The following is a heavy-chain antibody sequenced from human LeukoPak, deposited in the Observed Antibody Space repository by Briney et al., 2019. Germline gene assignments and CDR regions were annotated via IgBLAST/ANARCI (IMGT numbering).Heavy chain of an antibody. Sequence: PGRSLRLSCAASGFTFSSYGMHWVRQAPGKGLEWVAVISYDGSNKYYADSVKGRFTISRDNSKNTLYLQMNSLRAEDTAVYYCAKGVKRTIPDSPLPTQWGQGTLVTVSS. CDR1: GFTFSSYG. J-gene: IGHJ4*02. V-gene: IGHV3-30*18. D-gene: IGHD2-21*01. CDR3: AKGVKRTIPDSPLPTQ. CDR2: ISYDGSNK.